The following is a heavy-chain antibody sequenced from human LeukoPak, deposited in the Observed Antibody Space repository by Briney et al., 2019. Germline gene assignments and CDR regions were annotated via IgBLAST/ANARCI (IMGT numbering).Heavy chain of an antibody. CDR1: GFTFSSYR. Sequence: GGSLRLSCAASGFTFSSYRMNWVRQAPGKGLEWVSSISSGSTYINYADSVKGRFTISRDNAKNSLYLQMNSLRAKDTAVYYCARDLGSGYVFLDYWGQGTLVTVSS. CDR2: ISSGSTYI. J-gene: IGHJ4*02. D-gene: IGHD5-12*01. CDR3: ARDLGSGYVFLDY. V-gene: IGHV3-21*01.